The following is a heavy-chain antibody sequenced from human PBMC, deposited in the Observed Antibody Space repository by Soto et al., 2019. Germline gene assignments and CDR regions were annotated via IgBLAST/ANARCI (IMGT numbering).Heavy chain of an antibody. J-gene: IGHJ6*02. CDR1: GFTFDDYA. Sequence: GGSLRLSCAASGFTFDDYAMHWVRQAPGKGLEWVSLISWDGGSTYYADSVKGRFTISRDNSKNSLYLQMNSLRAEDTALYYCAKGYSGYDRKDYYYYGMDVWGLGTTVTVSS. V-gene: IGHV3-43D*04. CDR3: AKGYSGYDRKDYYYYGMDV. CDR2: ISWDGGST. D-gene: IGHD5-12*01.